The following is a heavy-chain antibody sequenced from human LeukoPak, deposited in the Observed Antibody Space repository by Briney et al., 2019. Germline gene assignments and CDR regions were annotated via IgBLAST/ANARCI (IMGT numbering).Heavy chain of an antibody. V-gene: IGHV1-69*13. Sequence: SVTVSCKASGGTFSSYAISWVRQAPGQGLEWMGGIIPIFGTANYAQKFQGRVRITADESTSTAYMELSSLRSEDTAVYYCARGGRYSSSWNWFDPWGQGTLVTVSS. J-gene: IGHJ5*02. CDR1: GGTFSSYA. CDR3: ARGGRYSSSWNWFDP. CDR2: IIPIFGTA. D-gene: IGHD6-6*01.